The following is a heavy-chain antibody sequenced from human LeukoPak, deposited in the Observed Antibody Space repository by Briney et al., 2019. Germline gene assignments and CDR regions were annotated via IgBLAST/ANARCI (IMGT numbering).Heavy chain of an antibody. D-gene: IGHD1-7*01. J-gene: IGHJ4*02. Sequence: GGSLRLSCAASGFTFSSYAMSWVRQAPGKGLEWVSAISGSGGSTYYADSVKGWFTISRDNSKNTLYLQMNSLRAEDTAVYYCAKLGLELPRGDFDYWGQGTLVTVSS. CDR3: AKLGLELPRGDFDY. CDR2: ISGSGGST. CDR1: GFTFSSYA. V-gene: IGHV3-23*01.